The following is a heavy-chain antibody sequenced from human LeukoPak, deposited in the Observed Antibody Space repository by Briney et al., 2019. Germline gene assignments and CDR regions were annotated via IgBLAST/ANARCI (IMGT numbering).Heavy chain of an antibody. CDR1: GVTFSSYW. Sequence: GGSLRLSCAASGVTFSSYWRNWVRQAPGKGLEWVANIKEDGSEKYYADSVKGRFTTSRDNSKNTLYLQMHSLRDEDTAVYYCPKDLVVVPPAIYYYYGMDLWAQGNTVTVSS. CDR3: PKDLVVVPPAIYYYYGMDL. J-gene: IGHJ6*02. D-gene: IGHD2-2*01. CDR2: IKEDGSEK. V-gene: IGHV3-7*01.